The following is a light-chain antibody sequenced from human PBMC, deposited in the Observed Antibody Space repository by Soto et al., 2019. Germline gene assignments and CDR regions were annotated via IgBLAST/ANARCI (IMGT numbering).Light chain of an antibody. CDR2: GAS. J-gene: IGKJ5*01. V-gene: IGKV3-15*01. Sequence: EIPMTQYQATPYLSPGERATLSWGATQTVNNKVVWYQHKPGQAPRLLVYGASTRATGIPARFSGIGSGTEFTLSISSLQSEDFAVYYCQQYNSWPTITFGQGTRLEIK. CDR3: QQYNSWPTIT. CDR1: QTVNNK.